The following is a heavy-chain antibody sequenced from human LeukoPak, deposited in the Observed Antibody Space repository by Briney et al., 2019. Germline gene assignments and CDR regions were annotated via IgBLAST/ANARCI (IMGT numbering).Heavy chain of an antibody. D-gene: IGHD3-10*01. CDR3: AKDLRLWWFGEFLSSSYYYYGMDV. V-gene: IGHV3-23*01. Sequence: PGGSLRLSCAASGFTFSSYAMSWVRQAPGKGLEWVSAISGSGGSTYYADSVKGRFTISRDNSKNTLYLQMNSLRAEDTAVYYCAKDLRLWWFGEFLSSSYYYYGMDVWGQGTTVTVSS. CDR1: GFTFSSYA. CDR2: ISGSGGST. J-gene: IGHJ6*02.